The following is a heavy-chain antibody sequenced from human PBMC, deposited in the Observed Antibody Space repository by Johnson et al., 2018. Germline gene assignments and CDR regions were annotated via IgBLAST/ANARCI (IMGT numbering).Heavy chain of an antibody. V-gene: IGHV3-23*01. D-gene: IGHD6-13*01. J-gene: IGHJ6*02. CDR3: ARSSSERFLYYYGMDV. CDR1: GFSFSSYA. Sequence: VQLQESGGGLVQTGGSXRLSCAASGFSFSSYAMNWVRQAPGKGLEWVSVIGGTGGHTDYADYVKGRFTISRDNSENTLYLQMNSLRAEDTAVYYCARSSSERFLYYYGMDVWGQGTTVTVSS. CDR2: IGGTGGHT.